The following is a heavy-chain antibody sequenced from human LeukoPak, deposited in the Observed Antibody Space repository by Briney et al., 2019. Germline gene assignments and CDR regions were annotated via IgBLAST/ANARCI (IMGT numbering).Heavy chain of an antibody. CDR1: GYTFTSYS. CDR2: ISAYNGNT. Sequence: ASVKVSCKASGYTFTSYSISWVRQAPGQRLEWIGGISAYNGNTNYAQKLQGRVTMTTDTSTSTAYMELRSLRSDDTAVYYCARGGLAAAGKGGFDPWGQGTLVTVSS. J-gene: IGHJ5*02. CDR3: ARGGLAAAGKGGFDP. V-gene: IGHV1-18*01. D-gene: IGHD6-13*01.